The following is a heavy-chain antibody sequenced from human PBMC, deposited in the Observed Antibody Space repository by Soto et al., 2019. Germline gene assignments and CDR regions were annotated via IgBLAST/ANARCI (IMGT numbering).Heavy chain of an antibody. CDR3: ARDPWAADY. Sequence: GGSLRLSCAASGFTVSTKFMSWVLQAPGKGLEWVSVIYSGGSTFYADSVRGRFTISRDNSKNTVNLQMNSLRAEDTAVYYCARDPWAADYWGQGTLVTVSS. CDR2: IYSGGST. CDR1: GFTVSTKF. J-gene: IGHJ4*02. D-gene: IGHD2-15*01. V-gene: IGHV3-66*01.